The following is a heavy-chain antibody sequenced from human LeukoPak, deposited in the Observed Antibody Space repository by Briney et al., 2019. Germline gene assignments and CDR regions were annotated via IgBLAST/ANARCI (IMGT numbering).Heavy chain of an antibody. D-gene: IGHD3-22*01. CDR2: ISYDGSNK. CDR1: GFTFSSYA. V-gene: IGHV3-30-3*01. J-gene: IGHJ4*02. CDR3: ARDPLYYYDSSGLPYYFDY. Sequence: GGSLRLSCAASGFTFSSYAMHWVRQAPGKGLEWVAVISYDGSNKYYADSVKGRFTISRDNSKNTLYLQMNSPRAEDTAVYYCARDPLYYYDSSGLPYYFDYWGQGTLVTVSS.